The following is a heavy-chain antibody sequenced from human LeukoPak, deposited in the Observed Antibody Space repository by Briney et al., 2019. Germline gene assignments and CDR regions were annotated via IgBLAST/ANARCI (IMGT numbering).Heavy chain of an antibody. CDR1: GGSISSSSYY. D-gene: IGHD1-1*01. V-gene: IGHV4-39*01. J-gene: IGHJ4*02. Sequence: SETLSLTCTVSGGSISSSSYYWGWIRQPPGKGLEWIGSIYYSGSTYYNPSLKSRVTISVDTSKNQFSLKLSSVTAADTAVYYCARRNDGDYVDYWGQGTLVTVSS. CDR2: IYYSGST. CDR3: ARRNDGDYVDY.